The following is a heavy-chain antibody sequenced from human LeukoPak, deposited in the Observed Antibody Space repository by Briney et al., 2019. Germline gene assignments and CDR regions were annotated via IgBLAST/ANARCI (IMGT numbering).Heavy chain of an antibody. CDR3: ARRCGGDCYYYYYGMDV. D-gene: IGHD2-21*02. CDR1: GGSVSSGSYY. J-gene: IGHJ6*02. Sequence: SETLSLTCTVSGGSVSSGSYYWSWIRQPPGKGLEWIVYIYYSGSTYYNPSLKSRVTISVDTSKNQFSLKLSSVTAADTAVYYCARRCGGDCYYYYYGMDVWGQGTTVTVSS. V-gene: IGHV4-30-4*08. CDR2: IYYSGST.